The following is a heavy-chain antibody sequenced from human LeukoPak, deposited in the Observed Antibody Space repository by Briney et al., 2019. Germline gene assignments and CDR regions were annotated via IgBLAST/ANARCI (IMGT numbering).Heavy chain of an antibody. V-gene: IGHV1-18*01. CDR3: ATNEEDILTGDY. D-gene: IGHD3-9*01. J-gene: IGHJ4*02. CDR2: ISAYNGNT. Sequence: GASVKVSCKASGYTFTSYGISWVRQAPGQGLEWMGWISAYNGNTNYAQKLQGRVTMTTDTSTSTAYMELSRLRSDDTAVYYCATNEEDILTGDYWGQGTLVTVSS. CDR1: GYTFTSYG.